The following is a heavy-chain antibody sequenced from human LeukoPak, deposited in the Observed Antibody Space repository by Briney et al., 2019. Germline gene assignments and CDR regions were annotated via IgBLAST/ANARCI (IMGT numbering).Heavy chain of an antibody. D-gene: IGHD6-19*01. CDR3: ARDFPSSGWYHPFDY. J-gene: IGHJ4*02. V-gene: IGHV1-2*02. CDR1: GYTFTAYY. Sequence: ASVKVSCKASGYTFTAYYMHWVRQAPGQGLEWMGWINPNSGGTNYAQKFQGRVTMTRDTSISTVYMELSRLRSDDTAVYYCARDFPSSGWYHPFDYWGQGILVTVS. CDR2: INPNSGGT.